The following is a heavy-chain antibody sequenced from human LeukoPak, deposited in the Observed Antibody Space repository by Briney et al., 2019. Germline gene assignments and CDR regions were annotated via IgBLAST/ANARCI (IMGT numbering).Heavy chain of an antibody. D-gene: IGHD3-10*01. Sequence: PLETLSLTCTVSVGSISSSSYYWGWIRQPPGKGLEWIGSIYYSGSTYYNPSLKSRVTVSVDTSKNQFSLKLSSVTAADPAVYYCARLSYYYGSGSYYDYMDVWGKETTVTVSS. CDR3: ARLSYYYGSGSYYDYMDV. CDR1: VGSISSSSYY. V-gene: IGHV4-39*01. CDR2: IYYSGST. J-gene: IGHJ6*03.